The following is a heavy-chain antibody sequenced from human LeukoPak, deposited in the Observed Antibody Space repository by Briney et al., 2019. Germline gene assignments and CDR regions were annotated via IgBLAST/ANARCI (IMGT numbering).Heavy chain of an antibody. J-gene: IGHJ5*02. CDR2: ISGGGVST. CDR3: ASGKYRYGDNWFDP. CDR1: GFTFSSYA. V-gene: IGHV3-23*01. Sequence: GGSLRLSCAASGFTFSSYAMSWVRQAPGKGLEWVSAISGGGVSTSYADSVKGRFTISRDNSKNTLYLQMNSLRAEDTAVYFCASGKYRYGDNWFDPWGQGTLATVSS. D-gene: IGHD5-18*01.